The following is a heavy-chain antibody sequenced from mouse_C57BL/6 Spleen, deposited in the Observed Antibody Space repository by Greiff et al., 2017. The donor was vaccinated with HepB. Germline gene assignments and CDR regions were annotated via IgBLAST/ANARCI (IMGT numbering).Heavy chain of an antibody. CDR2: ISSGSSTI. Sequence: VQLKESGGGLVKPGGSLKLSCAASGFTFSDYGMHWVRQAPEKGLEWVAYISSGSSTIYYADTVKGRFTISRDNAKNTLFLQMTSLRSEDTAMYYCARLGRGYFDVWGTGTTVTVSS. D-gene: IGHD4-1*01. J-gene: IGHJ1*03. V-gene: IGHV5-17*01. CDR3: ARLGRGYFDV. CDR1: GFTFSDYG.